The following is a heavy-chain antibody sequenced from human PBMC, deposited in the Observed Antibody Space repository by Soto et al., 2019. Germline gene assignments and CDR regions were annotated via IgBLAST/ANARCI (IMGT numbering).Heavy chain of an antibody. V-gene: IGHV3-33*01. CDR3: ARDLAPDARALLSGMDV. Sequence: GGSLRLSCAASGFTFSSYGMHWVRQAPGKGLEWVAVIWYDGSNKYYADSVKGQFTISRDNSKNTLYLQMNSLRAEDTAVYYCARDLAPDARALLSGMDVWGQGTTVTVSS. CDR2: IWYDGSNK. CDR1: GFTFSSYG. J-gene: IGHJ6*02.